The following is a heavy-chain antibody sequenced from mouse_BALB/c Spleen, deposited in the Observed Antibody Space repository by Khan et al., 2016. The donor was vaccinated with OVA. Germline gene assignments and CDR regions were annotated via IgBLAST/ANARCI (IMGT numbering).Heavy chain of an antibody. J-gene: IGHJ3*01. CDR2: VYPSDSYT. CDR3: TREEVDGSSFAY. V-gene: IGHV1-69*02. Sequence: QVQLQQPGAELVRPGASVKLSCKASGYTFTNYWINWVKQRPGQGLEWIGNVYPSDSYTNYNQKFKDKATLTVDKSSSTAYMQPSSPTSDDSAVYYCTREEVDGSSFAYWGQGTLVTVSA. D-gene: IGHD2-3*01. CDR1: GYTFTNYW.